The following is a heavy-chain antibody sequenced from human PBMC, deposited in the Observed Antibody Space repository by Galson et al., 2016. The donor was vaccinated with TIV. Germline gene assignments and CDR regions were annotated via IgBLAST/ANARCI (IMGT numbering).Heavy chain of an antibody. CDR1: GYTFTVHP. V-gene: IGHV1-3*01. J-gene: IGHJ4*02. CDR3: AREGENRGSYVGY. CDR2: INAGNGDT. D-gene: IGHD6-19*01. Sequence: SVKVSCKASGYTFTVHPIHWVRQAPGQRPEWMGWINAGNGDTKYSQRFQGRVTFTRDTSASTAYMELSSLTSEDTAVYYCAREGENRGSYVGYWGQGTLVTVSS.